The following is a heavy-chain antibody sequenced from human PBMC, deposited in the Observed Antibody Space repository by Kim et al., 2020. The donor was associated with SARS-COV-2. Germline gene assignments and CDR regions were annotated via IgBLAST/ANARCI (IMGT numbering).Heavy chain of an antibody. D-gene: IGHD5-12*01. CDR3: AKDSGYDTNYIDY. CDR1: GFTFDDYA. V-gene: IGHV3-9*01. Sequence: GGSLRLSCAASGFTFDDYAMHWVRQAPGKGLEWVSGISWNSGSIGYADSVKGRFTISRDNAKNSLYLQMNSLRAEDTALYYCAKDSGYDTNYIDYWGQGT. CDR2: ISWNSGSI. J-gene: IGHJ4*02.